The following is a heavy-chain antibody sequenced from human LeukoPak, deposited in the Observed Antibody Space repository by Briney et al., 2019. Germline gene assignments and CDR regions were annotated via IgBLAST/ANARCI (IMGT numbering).Heavy chain of an antibody. CDR3: AREVGGGASGQ. CDR2: IYSDGTI. D-gene: IGHD3-16*01. CDR1: GFTVSSNY. J-gene: IGHJ4*02. V-gene: IGHV3-66*01. Sequence: GGSLRLSCAASGFTVSSNYMSWVRQVPGKGLEWVSVIYSDGTISYADSVKGRFTISRNNSENTLYLQMNSLRVEDTAVYYCAREVGGGASGQWGQGTLVTVSS.